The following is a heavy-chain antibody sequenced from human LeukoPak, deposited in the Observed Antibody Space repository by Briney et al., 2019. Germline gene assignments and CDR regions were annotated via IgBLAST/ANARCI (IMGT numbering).Heavy chain of an antibody. V-gene: IGHV3-21*01. Sequence: TGGSLRLSCAASGFTFSSYSMNWVRQAPGKGLEWVSSISSSSSYIYYADSVKGRFTISRDNAKNSLYLQMNSLRAEDTAVYYCARTHDYGDYSYEYYFDYWGQGTLVTVSS. D-gene: IGHD4-17*01. CDR1: GFTFSSYS. CDR3: ARTHDYGDYSYEYYFDY. J-gene: IGHJ4*02. CDR2: ISSSSSYI.